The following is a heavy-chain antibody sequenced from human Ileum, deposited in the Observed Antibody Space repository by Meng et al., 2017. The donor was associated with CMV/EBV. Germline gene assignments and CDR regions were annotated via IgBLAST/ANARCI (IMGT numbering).Heavy chain of an antibody. CDR1: GGSISSSTYY. CDR3: VRQFWSGGNGWFDL. V-gene: IGHV4-39*07. Sequence: QPHRQESGPGLVKPSETLSVTCTVSGGSISSSTYYWGYIRHPPGKGLEWIGSIYKSGSTYYNPSLKSRVTISVDTSKNQFSLKLNSVTAADTAVYYCVRQFWSGGNGWFDLWGQGTLVTVSS. J-gene: IGHJ5*02. CDR2: IYKSGST. D-gene: IGHD3-3*02.